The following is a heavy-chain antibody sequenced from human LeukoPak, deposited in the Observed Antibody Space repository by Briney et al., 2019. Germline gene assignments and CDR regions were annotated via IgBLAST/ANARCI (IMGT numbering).Heavy chain of an antibody. J-gene: IGHJ5*02. D-gene: IGHD6-6*01. CDR3: ARDRPAGWFDP. CDR2: NYYSGST. Sequence: PSETLSLTCTVSGGSISSHYWSWIRQPPGKGLEWIGYNYYSGSTNYNPSLKSRVTISVDTSKNQFSLKLSSVTAADTAVYYCARDRPAGWFDPWGQGTLVTVSS. V-gene: IGHV4-59*11. CDR1: GGSISSHY.